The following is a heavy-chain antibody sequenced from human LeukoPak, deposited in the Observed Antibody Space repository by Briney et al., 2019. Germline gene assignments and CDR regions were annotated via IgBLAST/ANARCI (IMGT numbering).Heavy chain of an antibody. CDR2: IISDGSGA. J-gene: IGHJ4*02. CDR1: GFIFSNYW. CDR3: ARYSVTTAGDY. Sequence: GGSLRLSCAASGFIFSNYWMHWVRQAPGQGLVWVSRIISDGSGANYADSVKGRFTISRDNAKNMLYLQTNSLRTEDTAVYYCARYSVTTAGDYWGQGTLVTVSS. D-gene: IGHD4-17*01. V-gene: IGHV3-74*01.